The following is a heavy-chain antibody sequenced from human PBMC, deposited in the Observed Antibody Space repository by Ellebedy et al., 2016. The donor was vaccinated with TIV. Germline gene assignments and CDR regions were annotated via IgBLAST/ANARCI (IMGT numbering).Heavy chain of an antibody. J-gene: IGHJ1*01. CDR2: ISSSSSNI. D-gene: IGHD4-23*01. CDR3: ARTLAFGINSALGY. Sequence: GESLKISXAASGFTFSNYNMNWVRQAPGKGLEWVSSISSSSSNIYYADSVKGRFTISRDSAKNSLYLQMNSLRVEDTAVYYCARTLAFGINSALGYWGQGTLVSVSS. CDR1: GFTFSNYN. V-gene: IGHV3-21*01.